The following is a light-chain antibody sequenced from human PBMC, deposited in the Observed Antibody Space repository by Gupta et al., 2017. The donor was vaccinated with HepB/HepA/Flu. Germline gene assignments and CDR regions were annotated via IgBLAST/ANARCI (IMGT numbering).Light chain of an antibody. Sequence: LLTQSPGTLSLFPGERATLSCRASQSISVNFLVWYQQKLGQAPRLLFYATSRATDIPDRFSGSGSGTDFTLTIDILEPEDVGVYYCQQEDTSPYTFGQGTKVEIK. J-gene: IGKJ1*01. CDR3: QQEDTSPYT. CDR2: ATS. CDR1: QSISVNF. V-gene: IGKV3-20*01.